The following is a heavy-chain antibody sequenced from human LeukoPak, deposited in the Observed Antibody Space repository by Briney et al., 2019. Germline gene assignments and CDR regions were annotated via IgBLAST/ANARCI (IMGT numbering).Heavy chain of an antibody. V-gene: IGHV3-21*01. CDR2: ISSSSSYI. Sequence: GGSLRLSCAASGFTFSSYSMNWVRQAPGKGLEWVSSISSSSSYIYYADSVKGRFTISRDNAKNSLYLQMNSLRAEDAAVYYCARDQGWYTFDYWGQGALVTVSS. J-gene: IGHJ4*02. D-gene: IGHD1-14*01. CDR1: GFTFSSYS. CDR3: ARDQGWYTFDY.